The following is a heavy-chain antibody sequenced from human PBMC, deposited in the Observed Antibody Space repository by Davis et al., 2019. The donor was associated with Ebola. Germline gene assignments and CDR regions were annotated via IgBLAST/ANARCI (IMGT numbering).Heavy chain of an antibody. CDR1: GFTFSSYG. CDR3: ARDYRLRGGVVINYYYYYRDV. CDR2: ISYDGSNN. Sequence: PGGSLRLSCAASGFTFSSYGMHWVRQAPGKGLEWVAFISYDGSNNYYADSVKGRFTIYRDNSKNTLYLQMNSLRAEDTAVYYCARDYRLRGGVVINYYYYYRDVWGKGTTVTVSS. V-gene: IGHV3-33*05. D-gene: IGHD3-3*01. J-gene: IGHJ6*03.